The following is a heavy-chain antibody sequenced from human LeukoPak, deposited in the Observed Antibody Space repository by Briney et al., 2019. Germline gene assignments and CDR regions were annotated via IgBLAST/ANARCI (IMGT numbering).Heavy chain of an antibody. CDR3: ARDPAYYDILTGYPGDYYYMDV. Sequence: GASVKVSCKASGYTFTSYDINWVRQATGQGLEWMGWMNPNSGNTGYAQKFQGRVTMTRNTSISTAYMELSSLRSEDTAVYYCARDPAYYDILTGYPGDYYYMDVWGKGTTVIISS. V-gene: IGHV1-8*01. CDR2: MNPNSGNT. D-gene: IGHD3-9*01. CDR1: GYTFTSYD. J-gene: IGHJ6*03.